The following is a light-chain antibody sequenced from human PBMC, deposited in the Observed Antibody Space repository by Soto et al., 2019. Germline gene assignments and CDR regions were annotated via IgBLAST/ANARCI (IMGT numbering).Light chain of an antibody. CDR3: QQHGSSPIT. Sequence: ENVLTQSSGTLSFSPGERATPSCRASQTVTRNYLAWHQQKPGQTPRLLVYGASSRATGIPDRFSGSGSGTDFTLTISRLEPEDFAVYYCQQHGSSPITFGQGTRLEIK. V-gene: IGKV3-20*01. J-gene: IGKJ5*01. CDR2: GAS. CDR1: QTVTRNY.